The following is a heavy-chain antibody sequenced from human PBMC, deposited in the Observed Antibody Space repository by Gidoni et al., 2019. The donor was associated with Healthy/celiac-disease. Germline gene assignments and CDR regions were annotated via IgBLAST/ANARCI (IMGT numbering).Heavy chain of an antibody. CDR2: ISYDGSNK. CDR3: AKGGYSYGYSLYYYYYMDV. D-gene: IGHD5-18*01. J-gene: IGHJ6*03. CDR1: GFTFSSYR. V-gene: IGHV3-30*18. Sequence: QVQLVESGGGVVQPGRSLRLSCAASGFTFSSYRMHWVRQAPGKGLEWVAVISYDGSNKYYADSVKGRFTISRDNSKNTLYLQMNSLRAEDTAVYYCAKGGYSYGYSLYYYYYMDVWGKGTTVTVSS.